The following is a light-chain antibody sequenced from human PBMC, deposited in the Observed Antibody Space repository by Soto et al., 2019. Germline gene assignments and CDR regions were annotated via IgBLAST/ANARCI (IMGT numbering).Light chain of an antibody. V-gene: IGLV3-21*02. CDR1: NIGGKS. Sequence: SYELTQPPSVSVAPGQTARITCGGNNIGGKSVHWYQQKPGQAPVLVVYDDSDRPSGIPERFSGSNSGNPATLTISRVEAGDXPDYYCQVWDCSRDRSNVFGTGTKVTVL. CDR3: QVWDCSRDRSNV. CDR2: DDS. J-gene: IGLJ1*01.